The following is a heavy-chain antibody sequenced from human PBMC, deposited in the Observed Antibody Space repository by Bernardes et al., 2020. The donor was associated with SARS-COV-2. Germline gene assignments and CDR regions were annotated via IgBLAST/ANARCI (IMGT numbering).Heavy chain of an antibody. V-gene: IGHV4-61*01. CDR3: ARDILSPDYYFHGMDV. Sequence: TLSLTCTVSGGSVSSGSYYWSWIRQPPGQGLEWIGSIYYSGSTNYNPSLKSRVTISVDSSKNQFSLKVRSLTAADTAVYYCARDILSPDYYFHGMDVWGQGTTITVSS. CDR2: IYYSGST. J-gene: IGHJ6*02. CDR1: GGSVSSGSYY.